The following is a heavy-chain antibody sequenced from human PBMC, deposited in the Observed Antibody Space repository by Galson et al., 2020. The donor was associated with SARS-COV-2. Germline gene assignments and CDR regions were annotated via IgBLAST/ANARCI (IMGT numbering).Heavy chain of an antibody. J-gene: IGHJ4*02. CDR1: GFTFSSYA. Sequence: GGSLRLSCAASGFTFSSYAMSWVRQAPGKGLEWVSAISGSGGSTYYADSVKGRFTISRDNSKNTLYLQMNSLRAEDTVVYYCATAREMATITTPLDYWGQGTLVTVSS. CDR3: ATAREMATITTPLDY. CDR2: ISGSGGST. V-gene: IGHV3-23*01. D-gene: IGHD5-12*01.